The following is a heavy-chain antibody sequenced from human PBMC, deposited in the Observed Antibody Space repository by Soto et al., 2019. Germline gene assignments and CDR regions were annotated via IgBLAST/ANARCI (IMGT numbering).Heavy chain of an antibody. CDR1: GYSFTTYW. D-gene: IGHD6-13*01. Sequence: GESLKISCKASGYSFTTYWIGWVRQMPGKGLEWMGIIYPGDSDTRYSPSFQGQVTISADKSISTAYLQWSSLRASDSAMFYCARKDIAGNSVDFWGQGTLVTVSS. CDR2: IYPGDSDT. CDR3: ARKDIAGNSVDF. V-gene: IGHV5-51*01. J-gene: IGHJ4*02.